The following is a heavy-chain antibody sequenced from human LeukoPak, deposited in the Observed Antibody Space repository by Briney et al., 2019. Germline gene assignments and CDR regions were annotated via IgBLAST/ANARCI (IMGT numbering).Heavy chain of an antibody. J-gene: IGHJ4*02. D-gene: IGHD5-12*01. CDR3: TWMATIFTVDY. V-gene: IGHV3-15*01. CDR1: GLTFSDAW. CDR2: IRNDRIT. Sequence: GGSLRLSCVLSGLTFSDAWMSRVRQAPGKGLEWVGRIRNDRITDYAAPVQGRFSISRDNSKNTFYLQMNSLRTEDTGMYFCTWMATIFTVDYWGQGTLVTVSS.